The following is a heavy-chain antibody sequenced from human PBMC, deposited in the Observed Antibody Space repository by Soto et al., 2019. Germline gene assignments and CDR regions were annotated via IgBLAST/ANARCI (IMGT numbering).Heavy chain of an antibody. CDR1: GGSISSYY. CDR3: ARVPAAAGVDY. Sequence: LSEPLSLTCTVSGGSISSYYWSWIRQPPGKGLEWIGYIYYSGSTNYNPSLKSRVTISVDTSKNQFSLKLSSVTAADTAVYYCARVPAAAGVDYWGQGTLVTVSS. J-gene: IGHJ4*02. V-gene: IGHV4-59*01. CDR2: IYYSGST. D-gene: IGHD6-13*01.